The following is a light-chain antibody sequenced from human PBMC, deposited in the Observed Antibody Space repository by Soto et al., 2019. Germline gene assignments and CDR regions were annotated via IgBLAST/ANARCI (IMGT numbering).Light chain of an antibody. CDR3: SSYTSSSTLLYV. Sequence: QSALTQPASVSGSPGRSITISCTGTSSDVGGYNYVSWYQQHPGKAPKLMIYDVSNRPSGVSNRFSGSKSGNTASLTISGLQAEDEAEYYCSSYTSSSTLLYVFGTGTKVTVL. CDR2: DVS. V-gene: IGLV2-14*01. J-gene: IGLJ1*01. CDR1: SSDVGGYNY.